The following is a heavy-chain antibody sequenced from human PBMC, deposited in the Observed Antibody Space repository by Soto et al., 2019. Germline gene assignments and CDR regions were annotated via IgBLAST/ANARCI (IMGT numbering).Heavy chain of an antibody. CDR3: ASWAGKKHDFGGPFDY. D-gene: IGHD4-17*01. Sequence: QVQLVQSGAEVKKPGASVKVSCKASGYTFTSHGISWVRQAPGQGLEWMGWISGYNGNTNYAQKLQGRVTMTTDTSTSTAYMELRRLRSDDTAVYYCASWAGKKHDFGGPFDYWGQGSRVTVSS. CDR2: ISGYNGNT. V-gene: IGHV1-18*04. J-gene: IGHJ4*02. CDR1: GYTFTSHG.